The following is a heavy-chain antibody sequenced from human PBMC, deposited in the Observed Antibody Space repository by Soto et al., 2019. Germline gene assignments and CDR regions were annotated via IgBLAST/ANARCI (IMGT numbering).Heavy chain of an antibody. CDR3: AKDTFPGYCSGGNCFSVGGADS. V-gene: IGHV3-23*01. CDR1: GLAFNTYP. J-gene: IGHJ4*02. CDR2: VGGGGDTK. D-gene: IGHD2-15*01. Sequence: EVQLLESGGGLVQPGGSWNLSCPASGLAFNTYPRSGSRRPPGKGLRWVPGVGGGGDTKYYAESVKGRFTISRDNSKNTLYLQMNSLRADDTAVYYCAKDTFPGYCSGGNCFSVGGADSWGQGTLVTVSS.